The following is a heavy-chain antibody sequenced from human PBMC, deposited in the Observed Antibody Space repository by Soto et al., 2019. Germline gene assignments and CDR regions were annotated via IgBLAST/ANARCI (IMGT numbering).Heavy chain of an antibody. CDR2: LNAGNGNT. J-gene: IGHJ6*02. D-gene: IGHD3-10*01. V-gene: IGHV1-3*01. Sequence: QVQLVQSGAEVMKPGASVKCSCEASGYKFTSYAMQWVRQAPGQRLEWMGWLNAGNGNTKYSQKFQCRDTITRDTFARAAYTELSSLRSEDTAVYYCASRGRSLGYYYGMDVWGQGTTVTVSS. CDR3: ASRGRSLGYYYGMDV. CDR1: GYKFTSYA.